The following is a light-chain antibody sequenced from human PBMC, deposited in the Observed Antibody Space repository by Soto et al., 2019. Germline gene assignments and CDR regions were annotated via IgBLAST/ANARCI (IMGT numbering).Light chain of an antibody. J-gene: IGKJ2*01. Sequence: DIQMTQSPSTLSASVGDRVTITCRASQSISSCLAWYQQKPGKAPKLLIYDASSLESGVPSRFSGSGSGTEFPLTISILQPDDFATYYCQQYNSYLVTFGQGTKLEIK. CDR2: DAS. CDR3: QQYNSYLVT. CDR1: QSISSC. V-gene: IGKV1-5*01.